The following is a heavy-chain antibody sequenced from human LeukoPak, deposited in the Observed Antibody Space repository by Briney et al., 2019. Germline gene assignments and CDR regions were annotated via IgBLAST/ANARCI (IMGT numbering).Heavy chain of an antibody. Sequence: ASVKVSCKASGSTFTGYNIHWVRQAPGQGLEWMGWINPNSGGTNYAQKFQGRVTMTRDTSISTAYTELSTLRSDDTAVYYCARINTVFGVINNDYWGQGTLVTVSS. D-gene: IGHD3-3*01. CDR3: ARINTVFGVINNDY. CDR2: INPNSGGT. J-gene: IGHJ4*02. V-gene: IGHV1-2*02. CDR1: GSTFTGYN.